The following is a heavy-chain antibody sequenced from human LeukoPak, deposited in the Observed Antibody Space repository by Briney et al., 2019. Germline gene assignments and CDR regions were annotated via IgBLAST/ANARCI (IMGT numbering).Heavy chain of an antibody. V-gene: IGHV3-23*01. Sequence: GGSLRLSCVGSGFTSIAYALTWARQAPGKGLEWVSGISGGGVTTYYADSVKGRFTISRDNSKNTLYLQMNSLRADDTAIYYCARNQQLGGHSYYYYGMDVWGQGTTVTVS. CDR1: GFTSIAYA. D-gene: IGHD3-16*01. J-gene: IGHJ6*02. CDR3: ARNQQLGGHSYYYYGMDV. CDR2: ISGGGVTT.